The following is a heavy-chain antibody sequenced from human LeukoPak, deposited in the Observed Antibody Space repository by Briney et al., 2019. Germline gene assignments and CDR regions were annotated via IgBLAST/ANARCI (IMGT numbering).Heavy chain of an antibody. D-gene: IGHD3-22*01. CDR1: GGSISSSSYY. CDR3: FTNYYDSSGYYYRRDY. CDR2: IYYSGST. V-gene: IGHV4-39*01. J-gene: IGHJ4*02. Sequence: PSETLSLTCTVSGGSISSSSYYWGWIRQPPGKGLEWIGSIYYSGSTYYNPSLKSRVTISVDTSKNQFSLKLSSVTAADTAVYYCFTNYYDSSGYYYRRDYWGQGTLVTVSS.